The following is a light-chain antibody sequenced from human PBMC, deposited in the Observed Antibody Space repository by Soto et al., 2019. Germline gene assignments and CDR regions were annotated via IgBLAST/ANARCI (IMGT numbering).Light chain of an antibody. Sequence: EILMTQSPVTLSVSPGERATLSCRASQSVGSNLAWYQQKPGQAPRLLISGASTRATGIPARFSGSGSGTEFTLTISSLQSEDFAVYYCQQYSNWPRGTFGPGTKVEIK. V-gene: IGKV3-15*01. J-gene: IGKJ1*01. CDR1: QSVGSN. CDR2: GAS. CDR3: QQYSNWPRGT.